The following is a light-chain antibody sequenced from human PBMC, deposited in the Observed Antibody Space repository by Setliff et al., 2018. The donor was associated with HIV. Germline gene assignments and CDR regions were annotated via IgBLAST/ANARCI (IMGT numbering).Light chain of an antibody. CDR3: SSYTSSSTLV. V-gene: IGLV2-14*01. CDR2: DVI. CDR1: SRDVGGYDS. Sequence: QSALTQPRSVSGSPGQSVTISCTGTSRDVGGYDSVSWFQQHPVKAPKLMIYDVINRPSGVSNRFSGSKSGNTASLTISGLQAEDEADFFCSSYTSSSTLVFGTGTKVTVL. J-gene: IGLJ1*01.